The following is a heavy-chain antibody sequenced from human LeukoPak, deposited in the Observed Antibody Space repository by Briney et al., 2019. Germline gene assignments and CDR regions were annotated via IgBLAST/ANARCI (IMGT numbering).Heavy chain of an antibody. CDR3: ARDRSWGSENNWFDP. J-gene: IGHJ5*02. D-gene: IGHD3-10*01. Sequence: GASVKVSCKASGYTFTSYYMHWVRQAPGQGREWMGLINPSGGTTRYAQKFQGRVTMTRDTSISTAYMELSRLRSDDTAVYYCARDRSWGSENNWFDPWGQGTLVTVSS. CDR1: GYTFTSYY. V-gene: IGHV1-46*01. CDR2: INPSGGTT.